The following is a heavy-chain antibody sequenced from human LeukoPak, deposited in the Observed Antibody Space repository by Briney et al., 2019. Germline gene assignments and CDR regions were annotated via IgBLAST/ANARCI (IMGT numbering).Heavy chain of an antibody. D-gene: IGHD1-26*01. CDR3: AGDVGGRSGFDY. V-gene: IGHV1-69*13. CDR1: GGTFSSYA. CDR2: IIPIFGTA. Sequence: SVKVSCKASGGTFSSYAITWVRQAPGQGLEWMGGIIPIFGTANYAQKFQGRVTITADESTSTAYMELSSLRSEDTAVYYCAGDVGGRSGFDYWGQGTLVTVSS. J-gene: IGHJ4*02.